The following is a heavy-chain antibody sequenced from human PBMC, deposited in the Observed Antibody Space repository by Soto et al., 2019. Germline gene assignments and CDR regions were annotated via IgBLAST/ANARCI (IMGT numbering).Heavy chain of an antibody. CDR2: INAGNGDT. V-gene: IGHV1-3*01. CDR3: ARAPRYNWNDGGFDY. J-gene: IGHJ4*02. CDR1: GYTFTSYA. Sequence: ASVKVSCKASGYTFTSYAMHWVRQAPGQRLEWMGWINAGNGDTKYSHNFQGRVTITRDTSATTAYMELSSLRSEDTAVYYCARAPRYNWNDGGFDYWGQGTLVTVS. D-gene: IGHD1-1*01.